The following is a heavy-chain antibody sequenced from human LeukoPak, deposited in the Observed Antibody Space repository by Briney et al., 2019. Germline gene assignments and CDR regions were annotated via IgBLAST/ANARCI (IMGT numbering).Heavy chain of an antibody. CDR2: INHSGST. J-gene: IGHJ4*02. CDR1: GGSVSPYF. V-gene: IGHV4-34*01. D-gene: IGHD2-2*01. CDR3: ARGRYCSSTSCYGGDMKY. Sequence: SETLSLTCSVPGGSVSPYFWTWIRQPAGKGLEWIGEINHSGSTNYNPSLKSRVTISVDTSKNQFSLKLSSVTAADTAVYYCARGRYCSSTSCYGGDMKYWGQGTLVTVSS.